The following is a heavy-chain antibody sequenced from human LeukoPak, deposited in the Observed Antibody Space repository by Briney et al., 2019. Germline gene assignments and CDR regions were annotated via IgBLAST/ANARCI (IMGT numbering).Heavy chain of an antibody. Sequence: SETLSLTCTVSGGSISSYYWSWIRQPAGKGLEWIGRIYTSGSINYNPSLKSRVTMSVDTSKNQFSLKLSSVTAADTAVYYCASYRIPVTGSGFFDYWGQGTLVTVSS. CDR3: ASYRIPVTGSGFFDY. D-gene: IGHD4-17*01. V-gene: IGHV4-4*07. J-gene: IGHJ4*02. CDR2: IYTSGSI. CDR1: GGSISSYY.